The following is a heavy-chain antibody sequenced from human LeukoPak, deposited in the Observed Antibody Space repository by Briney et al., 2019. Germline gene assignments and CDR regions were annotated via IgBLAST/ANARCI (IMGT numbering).Heavy chain of an antibody. CDR3: VGEAPGY. D-gene: IGHD2-2*01. J-gene: IGHJ4*02. V-gene: IGHV3-7*01. CDR2: IKEDGTVK. Sequence: PGGSLRLSCAASGFSFSSYWMTWIRQSPGKGLEWVAHIKEDGTVKYYVDSVKGRFTISRDNAKNSVYLQMNDVRVEDTAVYYCVGEAPGYWGQGALVTVSS. CDR1: GFSFSSYW.